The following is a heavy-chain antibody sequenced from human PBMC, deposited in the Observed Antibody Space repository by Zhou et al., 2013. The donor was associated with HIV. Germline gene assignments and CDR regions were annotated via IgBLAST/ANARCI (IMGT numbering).Heavy chain of an antibody. J-gene: IGHJ4*02. CDR1: AYPFSGYY. CDR3: ARGSPGDY. Sequence: QVQLVQSGAEVQKPGASVRVSCKTSAYPFSGYYIHWVRQAPGQGLEWMGWINPNGGATNYAQKFHGRVTMTRDTSITTVYMEISGLKSDDTAVYYCARGSPGDYWGQGTLVTVSS. D-gene: IGHD6-13*01. V-gene: IGHV1-2*02. CDR2: INPNGGAT.